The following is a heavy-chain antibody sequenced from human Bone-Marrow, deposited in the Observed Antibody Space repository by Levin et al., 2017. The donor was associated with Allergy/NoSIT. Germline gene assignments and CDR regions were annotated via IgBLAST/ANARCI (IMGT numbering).Heavy chain of an antibody. J-gene: IGHJ4*02. CDR1: GFTFSNFG. CDR2: ILFDGSEK. Sequence: LSLTCAVSGFTFSNFGMHWVRQAPGKGLEWVAVILFDGSEKYYADSVKGRFTISRDNSNYKLYLQMNSLRSEDTGVYYCAREVAPTRWGRGTLVTVSS. CDR3: AREVAPTR. D-gene: IGHD5-12*01. V-gene: IGHV3-30-3*01.